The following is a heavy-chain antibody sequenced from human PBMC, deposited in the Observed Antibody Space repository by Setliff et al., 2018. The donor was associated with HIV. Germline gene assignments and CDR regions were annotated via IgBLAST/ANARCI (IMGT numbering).Heavy chain of an antibody. CDR2: MNPRSGNT. CDR1: GYTFTSYD. V-gene: IGHV1-8*01. J-gene: IGHJ4*02. CDR3: ARGEWVIRGDFDH. Sequence: ASVKVSCKASGYTFTSYDISWVRQATGQGLEWMGWMNPRSGNTGYGQKFQGRVTMTRDTATTTAYMELSSLTSEDTAVYCCARGEWVIRGDFDHWGPGTLVTVSS. D-gene: IGHD3-10*01.